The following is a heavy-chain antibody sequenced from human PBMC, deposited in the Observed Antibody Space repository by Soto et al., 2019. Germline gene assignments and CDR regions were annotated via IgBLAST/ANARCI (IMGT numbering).Heavy chain of an antibody. CDR1: GGSISSYY. CDR3: ARGASIAARYGMDV. J-gene: IGHJ6*02. D-gene: IGHD6-6*01. Sequence: PSETLSLTCTVSGGSISSYYWSWIRQPPGKGLEWIGYIYYSGGTNYNPSLKSRVTITADESTSTAYMELSSLRSEDTAVYYCARGASIAARYGMDVWGQGTTVTVSS. CDR2: IYYSGGT. V-gene: IGHV4-59*01.